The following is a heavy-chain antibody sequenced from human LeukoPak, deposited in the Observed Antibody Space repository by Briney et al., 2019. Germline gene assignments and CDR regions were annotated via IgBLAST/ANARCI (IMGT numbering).Heavy chain of an antibody. D-gene: IGHD2-2*03. V-gene: IGHV3-64*01. CDR3: ARVDPRYGMDV. CDR2: ISSNGGST. J-gene: IGHJ6*02. CDR1: GFTFSSYA. Sequence: PGGSLRLSCAASGFTFSSYAMHWVRQAPGKGLEYVSAISSNGGSTYYANSVKGRFTISRDNSKNTLYLQMGSLRAEDMAVYYCARVDPRYGMDVWGQGTTVTVSS.